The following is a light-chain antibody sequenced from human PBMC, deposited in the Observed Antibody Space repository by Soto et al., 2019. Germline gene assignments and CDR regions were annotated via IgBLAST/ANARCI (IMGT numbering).Light chain of an antibody. CDR3: AAWDDSLNGYV. Sequence: QSVLTQPPSVSAAPGQRVTISCSGSSSNIGGNSVSWYQQLPGTAPKLLIYDDNQRPSGVPDRFSGSKSGTSASLAISGLQSEDEADYYCAAWDDSLNGYVFGTGTKVTVL. CDR2: DDN. V-gene: IGLV1-44*01. J-gene: IGLJ1*01. CDR1: SSNIGGNS.